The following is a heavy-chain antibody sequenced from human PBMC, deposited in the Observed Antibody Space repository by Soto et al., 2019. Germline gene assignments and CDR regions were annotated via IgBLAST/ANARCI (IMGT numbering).Heavy chain of an antibody. V-gene: IGHV3-21*01. D-gene: IGHD3-3*01. Sequence: GGTLSVSYAAAAVTFRSLTLNWVRQDPGKGLEWVSTISSNSAYIYYTDALRGRFTITRDNAKNSLHLQMNSLRAEDTAVYYRARRMTIFGVGTSEMDYYYGMDAWGQGTTVTSP. CDR1: AVTFRSLT. CDR2: ISSNSAYI. J-gene: IGHJ6*02. CDR3: ARRMTIFGVGTSEMDYYYGMDA.